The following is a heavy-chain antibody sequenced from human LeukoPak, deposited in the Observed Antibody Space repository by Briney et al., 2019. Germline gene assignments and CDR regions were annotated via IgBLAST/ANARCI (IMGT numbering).Heavy chain of an antibody. CDR3: ARVSGYSYGYYYYYYMDV. V-gene: IGHV3-7*01. Sequence: PGGSLRLSCAASGFTFSSYWMSWVRQAPGKGLEWVANVKQDGSEKYYVDSVKGRFTISRDTAKNSLYLQMNSLRVEDTAVYYCARVSGYSYGYYYYYYMDVWGKGTTVTVS. J-gene: IGHJ6*03. CDR2: VKQDGSEK. CDR1: GFTFSSYW. D-gene: IGHD5-18*01.